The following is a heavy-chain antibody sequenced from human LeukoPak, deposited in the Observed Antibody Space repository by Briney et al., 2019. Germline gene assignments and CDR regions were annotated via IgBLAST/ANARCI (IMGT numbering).Heavy chain of an antibody. CDR2: INPNGGST. Sequence: GASVKVSCKASGYTFTSYSLHWVRQAPGQGLEWMGIINPNGGSTSYAQRFQGRVTMTRDTSTSTVYMELSSLRSEDTAVFYCARAWVDTEKDYFDHWGQGTLVTVSS. V-gene: IGHV1-46*01. CDR3: ARAWVDTEKDYFDH. D-gene: IGHD5-18*01. J-gene: IGHJ4*02. CDR1: GYTFTSYS.